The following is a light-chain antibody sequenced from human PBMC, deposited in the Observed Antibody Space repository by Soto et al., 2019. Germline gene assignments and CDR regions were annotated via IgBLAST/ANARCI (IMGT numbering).Light chain of an antibody. V-gene: IGLV2-14*01. J-gene: IGLJ1*01. CDR1: SSDVGGYDY. CDR2: HVS. CDR3: ISYTTSSTYV. Sequence: QSVLTQPASVSGSPGQSITIPCTGTSSDVGGYDYVSWYQQRPGKAPKFIIYHVSNRPSGVSYRFSGSKSGNTASLTISGLQAEDEDAYYCISYTTSSTYVFGTGTKVTVL.